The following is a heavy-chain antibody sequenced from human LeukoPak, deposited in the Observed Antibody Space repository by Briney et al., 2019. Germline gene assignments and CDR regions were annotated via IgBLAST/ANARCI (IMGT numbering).Heavy chain of an antibody. CDR2: IYHSGST. J-gene: IGHJ4*02. D-gene: IGHD6-19*01. Sequence: SETLSLTCTVSGYSISSAYYWGWIRQPPGKGLEWIGSIYHSGSTYYNPSLKSRVTISVDTSKNQFSLKLSSVTAADTAVYYCARFKSVAGTVAYWGQGALVTVSS. CDR1: GYSISSAYY. V-gene: IGHV4-38-2*02. CDR3: ARFKSVAGTVAY.